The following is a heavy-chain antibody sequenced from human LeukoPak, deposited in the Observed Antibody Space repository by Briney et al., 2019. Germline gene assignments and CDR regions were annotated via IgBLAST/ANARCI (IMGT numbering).Heavy chain of an antibody. CDR2: ISASGGST. CDR1: GFTFSGSA. V-gene: IGHV3-23*01. D-gene: IGHD3-22*01. CDR3: AKVRPQGVVVVTLFDY. Sequence: PGGSLRLSCTASGFTFSGSAVNWGRQAPGKGLEWVSGISASGGSTYYADFVKGRFTISRDNSKNTLSLQMINLRAEDTAVYYCAKVRPQGVVVVTLFDYWGQGTLVTVSS. J-gene: IGHJ4*02.